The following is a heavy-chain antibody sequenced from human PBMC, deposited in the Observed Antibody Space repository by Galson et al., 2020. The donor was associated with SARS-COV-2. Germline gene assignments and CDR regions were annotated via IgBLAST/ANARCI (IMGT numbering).Heavy chain of an antibody. CDR2: IKSKTDGGTT. D-gene: IGHD4-17*01. J-gene: IGHJ4*02. V-gene: IGHV3-15*01. CDR3: TTLTVTTWGSY. Sequence: PGRSLRLSCAASRFTFSNAWMNWVRQAPGKGLEWVGRIKSKTDGGTTDYAAPVKGRFTISRDDSKDTLYLQMNSLKTEDTATYYCTTLTVTTWGSYWGQGTLVTVSS. CDR1: RFTFSNAW.